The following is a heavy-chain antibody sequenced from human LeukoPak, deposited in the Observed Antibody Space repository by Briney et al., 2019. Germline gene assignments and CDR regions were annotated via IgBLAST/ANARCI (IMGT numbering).Heavy chain of an antibody. CDR1: GYTFTGYW. J-gene: IGHJ5*02. CDR3: ARDNSVRDEAWWFNP. CDR2: ISPSGGST. V-gene: IGHV1-46*01. D-gene: IGHD5-24*01. Sequence: ASVKVSCKAFGYTFTGYWMHWVRQAPGQGPEWMGVISPSGGSTIYAQKFKGRVTLTRDMSTSTDYLELSSLRCEDTAVYYCARDNSVRDEAWWFNPWGRGTLVTVSS.